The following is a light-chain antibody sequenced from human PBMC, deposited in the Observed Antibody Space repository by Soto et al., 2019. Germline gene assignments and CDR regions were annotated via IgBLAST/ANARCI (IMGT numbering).Light chain of an antibody. CDR1: QSVSYN. J-gene: IGKJ4*01. CDR2: GAF. CDR3: QQYKNWPPLT. Sequence: EIVMTQSPATLSVSPGERATLSCRASQSVSYNLAWYQQKPVQGPRLLIYGAFTRATGIPARFSGSGSGTDFTLTISSLQSEDFGVYYCQQYKNWPPLTCGGGTKVEIK. V-gene: IGKV3-15*01.